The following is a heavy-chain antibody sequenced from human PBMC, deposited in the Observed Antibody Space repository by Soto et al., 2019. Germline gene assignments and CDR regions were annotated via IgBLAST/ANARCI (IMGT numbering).Heavy chain of an antibody. Sequence: EVQLVESGGGLVQPGGSLRLSCAASGFTFSSYWMSWVRQAPGKGLEWVANIKQDGSEKYYVDSVKGRFTISRDNAKNSLYLQMNSLRAEDTAVYYCARHVLRRAFSGAQGGLDYWGQGTLVTVSS. CDR1: GFTFSSYW. D-gene: IGHD3-10*01. CDR3: ARHVLRRAFSGAQGGLDY. V-gene: IGHV3-7*01. J-gene: IGHJ4*02. CDR2: IKQDGSEK.